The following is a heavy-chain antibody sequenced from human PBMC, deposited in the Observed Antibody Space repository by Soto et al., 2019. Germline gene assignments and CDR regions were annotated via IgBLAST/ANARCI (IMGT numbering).Heavy chain of an antibody. J-gene: IGHJ3*02. Sequence: AASVKVSCKASGGAFSSYSISWGRQAPGQGVEWMGGIIPIFGTANYAQKFQGRVTITADESTSTAYMELSSLRSEDTAVYYCARTYYYDSSGYYQMPFDIWGQGTMVTVSS. V-gene: IGHV1-69*13. CDR2: IIPIFGTA. CDR1: GGAFSSYS. D-gene: IGHD3-22*01. CDR3: ARTYYYDSSGYYQMPFDI.